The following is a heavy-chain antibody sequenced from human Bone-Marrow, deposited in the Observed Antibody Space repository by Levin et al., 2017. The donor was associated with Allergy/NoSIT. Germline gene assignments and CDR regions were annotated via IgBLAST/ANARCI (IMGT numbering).Heavy chain of an antibody. V-gene: IGHV3-48*01. D-gene: IGHD4-17*01. J-gene: IGHJ4*02. CDR1: GFTFSSYS. CDR2: ISSSSSTI. Sequence: GGSLRLSCAASGFTFSSYSVNWVRQAPGKGLEWVSYISSSSSTIYYADSVKGRFTISRDNAKNSLYLQMNSLRAEDTAVYYCARDLRDYVFDNWGQGTLVTVSS. CDR3: ARDLRDYVFDN.